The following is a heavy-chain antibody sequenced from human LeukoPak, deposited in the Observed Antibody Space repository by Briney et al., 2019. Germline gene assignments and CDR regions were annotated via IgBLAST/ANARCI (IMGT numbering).Heavy chain of an antibody. CDR2: IIPIFGTA. CDR1: GGTFSSYA. Sequence: SVKVSCKASGGTFSSYAISWVRQAPGQGLEWMGGIIPIFGTANYAQKFQGRVTITADESTSTAYMELSSLRSEDTAVYYCARALAIPDAFDIWSQGTMVTVSS. CDR3: ARALAIPDAFDI. J-gene: IGHJ3*02. V-gene: IGHV1-69*13. D-gene: IGHD5-12*01.